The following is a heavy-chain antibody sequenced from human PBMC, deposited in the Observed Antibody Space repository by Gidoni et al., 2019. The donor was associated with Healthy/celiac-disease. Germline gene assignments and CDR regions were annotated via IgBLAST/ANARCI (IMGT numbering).Heavy chain of an antibody. CDR1: GFTFDDYA. V-gene: IGHV3-9*01. D-gene: IGHD5-12*01. CDR2: ISWNSGSI. CDR3: AKDIRVATFDAFDI. J-gene: IGHJ3*02. Sequence: EVQLVESGGGLVQPGRSLRLSCAASGFTFDDYAMHWVRQAPGKGLEWVSGISWNSGSIGYADSVKGRFTISRDNAKNSLYLQMNSLRAEDTALYYCAKDIRVATFDAFDIWGQGTMVTVSS.